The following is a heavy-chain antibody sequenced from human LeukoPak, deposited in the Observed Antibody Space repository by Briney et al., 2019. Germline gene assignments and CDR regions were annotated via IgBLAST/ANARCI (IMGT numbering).Heavy chain of an antibody. V-gene: IGHV3-48*01. CDR1: GFTFISYS. Sequence: SGGSLRLSCAASGFTFISYSMNWVRQAPGKGLEWVSYISTGSSTIYYADSVKGRFTISRDNAKNSLYLQVSSLRAEDTAESYCARDHGSSSPDYYFDYWGQGTLVTVSS. J-gene: IGHJ4*02. D-gene: IGHD6-6*01. CDR3: ARDHGSSSPDYYFDY. CDR2: ISTGSSTI.